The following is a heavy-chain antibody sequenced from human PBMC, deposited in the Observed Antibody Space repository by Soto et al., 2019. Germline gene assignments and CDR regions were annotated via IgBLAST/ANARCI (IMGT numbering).Heavy chain of an antibody. D-gene: IGHD3-16*01. CDR3: ARGGGPYVWFNEF. J-gene: IGHJ4*02. Sequence: SVKVSCKDSGGLFSSFAISWVLQAPGQGLEWMGGIIPVFGTTNYAQKFQGRVTITADESTNTAYMELSSLTSDDTAMYYCARGGGPYVWFNEFWGQGTQVTVSS. V-gene: IGHV1-69*13. CDR2: IIPVFGTT. CDR1: GGLFSSFA.